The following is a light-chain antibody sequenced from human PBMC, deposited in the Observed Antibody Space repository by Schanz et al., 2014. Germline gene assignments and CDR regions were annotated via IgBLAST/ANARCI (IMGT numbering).Light chain of an antibody. CDR2: TDN. CDR3: AAWDDSLSGWV. Sequence: QSVLAQPPSASETPGQRISISCSGGRSNIGSNSVNWYQQLPGTAPKLLIYTDNQRPSGVPDRFSGSKSGTSASLAISGLRSEDEAVYYCAAWDDSLSGWVFGGGTKLTVL. J-gene: IGLJ3*02. CDR1: RSNIGSNS. V-gene: IGLV1-47*01.